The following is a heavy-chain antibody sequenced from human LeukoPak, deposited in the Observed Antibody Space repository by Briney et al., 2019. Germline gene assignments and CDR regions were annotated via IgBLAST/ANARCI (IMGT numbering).Heavy chain of an antibody. CDR1: GFTFDDYA. Sequence: QPGRSLRLSCAASGFTFDDYAMHWVRHAPGKGLEWVSGISWNSGSIGYADSVKGRFTISRDNAKNSLYLQMNSLRAEDTALYYCAKDKRPYYYDSSGYYYVPDAFDIWGQGTMVTVSS. D-gene: IGHD3-22*01. CDR2: ISWNSGSI. CDR3: AKDKRPYYYDSSGYYYVPDAFDI. J-gene: IGHJ3*02. V-gene: IGHV3-9*01.